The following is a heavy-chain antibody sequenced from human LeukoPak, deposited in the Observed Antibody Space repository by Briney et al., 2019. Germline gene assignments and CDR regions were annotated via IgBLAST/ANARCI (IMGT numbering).Heavy chain of an antibody. V-gene: IGHV5-51*01. CDR1: GYIFTNFW. J-gene: IGHJ5*02. CDR3: ARQPGAGWFDP. D-gene: IGHD3-10*01. CDR2: INPGDSDT. Sequence: GESLKISCKGSGYIFTNFWIAWVRQMPGKGLEWMAIINPGDSDTRYSPSFQGQVTISADKSISTVYLQWGSLKASDTAMYYCARQPGAGWFDPWGQGTLVTVSS.